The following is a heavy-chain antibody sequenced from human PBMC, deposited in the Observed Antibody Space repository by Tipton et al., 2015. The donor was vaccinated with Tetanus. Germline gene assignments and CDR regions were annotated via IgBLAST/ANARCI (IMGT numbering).Heavy chain of an antibody. Sequence: TLSLTCTVSGGSINNNNDFWGWIRQPPGKGLEWIASIHYTGSTYYNPSLKSRVSIFVDTSKNQFSLELTSVTAADTAVYYCARTQGSALIDYWGQGTLVTVSS. CDR3: ARTQGSALIDY. V-gene: IGHV4-39*01. J-gene: IGHJ4*02. CDR2: IHYTGST. CDR1: GGSINNNNDF. D-gene: IGHD2-8*01.